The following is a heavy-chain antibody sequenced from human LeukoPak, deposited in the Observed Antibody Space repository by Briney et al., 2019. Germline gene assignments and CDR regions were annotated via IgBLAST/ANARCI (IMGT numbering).Heavy chain of an antibody. V-gene: IGHV1-18*01. D-gene: IGHD2-15*01. CDR3: ASGYCSGGSCSTNSFTN. Sequence: ASVKVSCKASGYTFTSYGISWVRQAPGQGLEWMGWISAYNGNTNYAQKLQGRVTMTTDTSTSTAYMELRSLRSDDTAVYYCASGYCSGGSCSTNSFTNWGQGALVTVSS. CDR1: GYTFTSYG. CDR2: ISAYNGNT. J-gene: IGHJ4*02.